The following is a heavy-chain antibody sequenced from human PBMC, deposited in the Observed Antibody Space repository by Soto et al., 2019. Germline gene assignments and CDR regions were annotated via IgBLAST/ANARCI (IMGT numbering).Heavy chain of an antibody. CDR1: GGSISSYY. J-gene: IGHJ4*02. CDR2: IYYSGST. CDR3: ARDNGYSYGYTLDH. D-gene: IGHD5-18*01. V-gene: IGHV4-59*01. Sequence: SETLSLTCTVSGGSISSYYLGWIRQPPGKGLEWVGYIYYSGSTNYNPSLKSRVTISVDTSKNQFSLKLSSVTAADTAVYYCARDNGYSYGYTLDHWGQGTLVTVS.